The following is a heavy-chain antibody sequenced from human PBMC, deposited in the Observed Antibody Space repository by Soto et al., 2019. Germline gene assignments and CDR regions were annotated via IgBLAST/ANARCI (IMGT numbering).Heavy chain of an antibody. J-gene: IGHJ6*02. D-gene: IGHD3-10*01. V-gene: IGHV4-59*08. CDR1: GGSITNYY. Sequence: QVQLQESGPGLVKPSETLSLTCTVSGGSITNYYCSWFRQPPGKGLEWIGYIQYNGYSAYNLSLKGRVTMSMDTSKTQFSLMLESVTATDTAVYYCARHGFGSLHGLVDVRGQGTTVIVSS. CDR3: ARHGFGSLHGLVDV. CDR2: IQYNGYS.